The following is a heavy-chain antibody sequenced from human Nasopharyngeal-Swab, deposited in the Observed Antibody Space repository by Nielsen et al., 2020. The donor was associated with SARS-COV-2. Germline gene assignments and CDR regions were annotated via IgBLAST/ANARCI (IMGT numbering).Heavy chain of an antibody. J-gene: IGHJ6*03. CDR3: ARQGFFVPAYFHQYYMDV. Sequence: GESLKISCAASGFSFSTYWMTWVRQAPGQGLEWVANIRQDGSEKYYVDSVKGRFTVSRDNPKNLLYLQVNSLRAEDTAVYYCARQGFFVPAYFHQYYMDVWGKGTTVTVSS. V-gene: IGHV3-7*03. CDR2: IRQDGSEK. CDR1: GFSFSTYW. D-gene: IGHD3-3*01.